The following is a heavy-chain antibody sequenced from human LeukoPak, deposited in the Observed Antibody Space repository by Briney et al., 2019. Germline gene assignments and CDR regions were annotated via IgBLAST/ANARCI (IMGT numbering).Heavy chain of an antibody. CDR1: GYTFTSYD. J-gene: IGHJ6*02. CDR2: INTNTGNP. D-gene: IGHD3-3*01. V-gene: IGHV7-4-1*02. Sequence: ASVKVSCKASGYTFTSYDINWVRQAPGQGLEWMGWINTNTGNPTYAQGFTGRFVFSLDTSVSTAYLQISSLKAEDTAVYYCARDLGVLRFLEWLSSDYYYGMDVWGQGTTVTVSS. CDR3: ARDLGVLRFLEWLSSDYYYGMDV.